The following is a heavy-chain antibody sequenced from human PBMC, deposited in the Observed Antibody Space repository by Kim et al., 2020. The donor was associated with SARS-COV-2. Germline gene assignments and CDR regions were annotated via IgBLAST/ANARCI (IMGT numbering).Heavy chain of an antibody. CDR1: GFTFSSYS. J-gene: IGHJ4*02. Sequence: GGSLRLSCAASGFTFSSYSMNWVRQAPGKGLEWVSSISSSSSYIYYADSVKGRFTISRDNAKNSLYLQMNSLRAEDTAVYYCARTSIAARHFDYWGQGTLGTVS. D-gene: IGHD6-6*01. CDR3: ARTSIAARHFDY. CDR2: ISSSSSYI. V-gene: IGHV3-21*01.